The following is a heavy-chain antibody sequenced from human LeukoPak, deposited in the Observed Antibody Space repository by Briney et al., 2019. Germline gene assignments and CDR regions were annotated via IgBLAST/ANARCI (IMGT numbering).Heavy chain of an antibody. CDR3: ARDLRRYSYGYSDY. CDR1: GFTFSSYS. D-gene: IGHD5-18*01. V-gene: IGHV3-21*01. CDR2: ISSSSSYI. Sequence: GGSLRLSCAASGFTFSSYSMNWVRQAPGKGLEWVSSISSSSSYIYYADSVKGRFTISRDNAKNSLYLQMNSLRAEDTAVYYCARDLRRYSYGYSDYRGQGTLVTVSS. J-gene: IGHJ4*02.